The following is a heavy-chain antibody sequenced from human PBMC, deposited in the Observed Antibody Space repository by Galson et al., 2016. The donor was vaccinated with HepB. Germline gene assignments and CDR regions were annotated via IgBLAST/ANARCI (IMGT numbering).Heavy chain of an antibody. Sequence: LSLTCTVSGGAISRNSWAWIRQPAGKGLEWIGRISPTSSTNYNPSLQSRISMSIDTSMNQFTLNLRSVTAADTAVYYCARDRGSYPDFGDDYYMDVWGKGTTVTVSS. J-gene: IGHJ6*03. V-gene: IGHV4-4*07. CDR3: ARDRGSYPDFGDDYYMDV. CDR1: GGAISRNS. CDR2: ISPTSST. D-gene: IGHD3/OR15-3a*01.